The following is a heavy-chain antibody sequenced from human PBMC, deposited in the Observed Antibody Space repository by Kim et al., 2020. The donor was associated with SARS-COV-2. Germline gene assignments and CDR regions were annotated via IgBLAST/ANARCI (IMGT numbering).Heavy chain of an antibody. CDR3: ARDQDFDWFRNWFDP. V-gene: IGHV1-18*04. Sequence: ASVKVSCKASGYTFTSNGINWVRQAPGQGLEWMGWISPYSGNTNYAPKFRGRVTMTTHSSTTTAYLELRGLTSDDTAVYYRARDQDFDWFRNWFDPWGQGTPVSVSS. D-gene: IGHD3-9*01. CDR2: ISPYSGNT. J-gene: IGHJ5*02. CDR1: GYTFTSNG.